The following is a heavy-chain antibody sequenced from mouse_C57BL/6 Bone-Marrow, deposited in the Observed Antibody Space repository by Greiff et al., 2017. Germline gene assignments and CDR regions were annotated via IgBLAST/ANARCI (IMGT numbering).Heavy chain of an antibody. J-gene: IGHJ3*01. CDR1: GYTFTSYW. CDR2: IYPGNSDT. D-gene: IGHD2-1*01. Sequence: EVQLQQSGTVLARPGASVKMSCKTSGYTFTSYWMHWVKQRPGQGLEWIGAIYPGNSDTSYKQKFKGKDKLTAVTSASTAYMELSSLTNEDSAVDYCIPIYYGNYSWVAYWGRGTLVTVSA. CDR3: IPIYYGNYSWVAY. V-gene: IGHV1-5*01.